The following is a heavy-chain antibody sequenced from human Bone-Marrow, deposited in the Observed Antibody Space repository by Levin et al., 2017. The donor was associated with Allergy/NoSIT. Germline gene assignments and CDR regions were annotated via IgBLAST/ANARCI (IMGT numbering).Heavy chain of an antibody. V-gene: IGHV3-43*01. CDR2: ISWDASTT. CDR1: GFTFNDYT. D-gene: IGHD6-19*01. Sequence: SCAASGFTFNDYTMHWVRQAPQRGLEWVSLISWDASTTYYADYVRGRFTISRDNSKNALYLQMNSLTTEDTALYYCAKDLSPRIAVTGNIEYWGQGTLVTVSS. J-gene: IGHJ4*02. CDR3: AKDLSPRIAVTGNIEY.